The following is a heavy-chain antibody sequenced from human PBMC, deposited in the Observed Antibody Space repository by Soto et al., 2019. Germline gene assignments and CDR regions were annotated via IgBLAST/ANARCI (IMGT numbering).Heavy chain of an antibody. CDR3: AKARWYDGFDV. CDR2: INHSGGT. D-gene: IGHD2-15*01. V-gene: IGHV4-34*01. CDR1: GGSFSGYY. Sequence: PSEPLSLTCAVYGGSFSGYYWSWIRQPPGKGLEWIGEINHSGGTYYNPSLKSRVTISLDTSKNLVSLKLTSVTAADTAIYYCAKARWYDGFDVWGQGTMVTVSS. J-gene: IGHJ3*01.